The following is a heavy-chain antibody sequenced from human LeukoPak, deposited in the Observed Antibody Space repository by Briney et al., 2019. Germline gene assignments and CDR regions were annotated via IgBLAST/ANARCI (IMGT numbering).Heavy chain of an antibody. CDR3: VRRHSSAWTVDF. Sequence: GESLKISCKASGYSFTTHWIGWVRQMPGKGLEWMGIIYPGDSDTRYSPSFQGQVTMSADKSISTAYLQWSSLKASDTAMYYCVRRHSSAWTVDFWGQGTLVTVSS. V-gene: IGHV5-51*01. J-gene: IGHJ4*02. D-gene: IGHD6-19*01. CDR2: IYPGDSDT. CDR1: GYSFTTHW.